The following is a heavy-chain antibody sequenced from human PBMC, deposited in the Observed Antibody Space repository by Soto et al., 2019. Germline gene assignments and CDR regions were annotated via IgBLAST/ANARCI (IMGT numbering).Heavy chain of an antibody. Sequence: ASVKVSCKASGGTFSSYAISWVRQAPGQGLEWMGGIIPIFGTANYAQKFQGRVTITADESTSTAYMELSSLRSEDTAVYYCARGIFGSYYFDYWGQGTLVTVSS. D-gene: IGHD1-26*01. V-gene: IGHV1-69*13. J-gene: IGHJ4*02. CDR1: GGTFSSYA. CDR2: IIPIFGTA. CDR3: ARGIFGSYYFDY.